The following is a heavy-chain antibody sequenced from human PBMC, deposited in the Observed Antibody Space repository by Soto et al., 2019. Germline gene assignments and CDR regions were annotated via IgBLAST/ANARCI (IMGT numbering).Heavy chain of an antibody. CDR1: GGSISSGDYS. V-gene: IGHV4-30-4*01. Sequence: QVQLQESGPGLVTPSRTLSLTCTVSGGSISSGDYSWNWIRQPPGKGLEWIGNIYFSGNTYFNPSPKSRITMSVDPSKNQQVPLWLSSVTAADTAVYYCARGKGLEWFRYVFDIWGQGTMVTVSS. CDR2: IYFSGNT. CDR3: ARGKGLEWFRYVFDI. D-gene: IGHD3-3*01. J-gene: IGHJ3*02.